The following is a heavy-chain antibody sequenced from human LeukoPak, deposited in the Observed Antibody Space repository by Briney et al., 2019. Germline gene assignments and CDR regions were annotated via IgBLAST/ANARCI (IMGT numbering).Heavy chain of an antibody. CDR2: INHSGST. CDR3: ARQSGYSYGPPYYYGMDV. Sequence: PSETLSLTCAVYGGSFSGYYWSWIRQPPGKGLEWIGEINHSGSTNYNPSLKSRVTISVDTSKNQFSLKLSSVTAADTAVYYCARQSGYSYGPPYYYGMDVWGQGTTVTVSS. CDR1: GGSFSGYY. V-gene: IGHV4-34*01. J-gene: IGHJ6*02. D-gene: IGHD5-18*01.